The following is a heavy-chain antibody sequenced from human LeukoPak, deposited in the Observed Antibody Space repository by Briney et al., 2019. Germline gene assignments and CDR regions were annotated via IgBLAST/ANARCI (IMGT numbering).Heavy chain of an antibody. CDR2: ISAYNGNT. V-gene: IGHV1-18*01. D-gene: IGHD2-15*01. Sequence: GASVKVSCKASGYTFTSYGISWVRQAPGQGLEWMGWISAYNGNTNYAQKLQGRVTMTTDTSTSTAYMELRSLRFDDTAVYYCARDRPLGYCSGGSCYPDAFDIWGQGTMVTVSS. J-gene: IGHJ3*02. CDR3: ARDRPLGYCSGGSCYPDAFDI. CDR1: GYTFTSYG.